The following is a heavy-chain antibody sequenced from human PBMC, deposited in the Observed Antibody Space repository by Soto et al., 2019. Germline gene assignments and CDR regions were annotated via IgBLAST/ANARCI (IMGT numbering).Heavy chain of an antibody. V-gene: IGHV3-23*01. D-gene: IGHD3-10*01. CDR1: GFTFSSYA. CDR3: AKDPFSFGELPFYFDY. Sequence: GGSLRLSCAASGFTFSSYAMRWVRQAPGKGLEWVSAISGSGGSTYYADSVKGRFTISRDNSKNTLYLQMNSLRAEDTAVYYCAKDPFSFGELPFYFDYWGQGTLVTVSS. CDR2: ISGSGGST. J-gene: IGHJ4*02.